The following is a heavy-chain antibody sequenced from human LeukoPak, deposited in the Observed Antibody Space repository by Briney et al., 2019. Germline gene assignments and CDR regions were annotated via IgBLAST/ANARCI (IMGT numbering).Heavy chain of an antibody. CDR3: ARQPTGFPNWFDP. CDR2: IYYSGTT. J-gene: IGHJ5*02. CDR1: GGSIISSSYN. D-gene: IGHD2-8*02. V-gene: IGHV4-39*01. Sequence: TPSETLSLTCTVSGGSIISSSYNWGWIRRPPGKGLEWIGTIYYSGTTYYNPSLKTRVTISVDTSKNEFSLKVNPVTAADTALYYCARQPTGFPNWFDPWGQGTRVTVSS.